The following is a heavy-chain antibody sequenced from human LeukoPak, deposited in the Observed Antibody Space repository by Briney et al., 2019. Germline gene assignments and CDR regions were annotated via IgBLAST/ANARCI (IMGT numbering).Heavy chain of an antibody. J-gene: IGHJ6*03. CDR1: GYTFTSYD. CDR3: ARAAIVATTHPYYYYYMDV. V-gene: IGHV1-18*01. CDR2: ISAYNGNT. D-gene: IGHD5-12*01. Sequence: ASVKVSCKASGYTFTSYDISWVRQAPGQGLEWMGWISAYNGNTNYAQKLQGRVTMTTDTSTSTAYMELRSLRSDDTAVYYCARAAIVATTHPYYYYYMDVWGKGTTVTVSS.